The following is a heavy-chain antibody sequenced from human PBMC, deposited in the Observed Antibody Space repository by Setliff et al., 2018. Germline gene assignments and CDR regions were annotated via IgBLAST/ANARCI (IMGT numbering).Heavy chain of an antibody. CDR1: GGTFSDYH. D-gene: IGHD1-1*01. V-gene: IGHV4-34*01. Sequence: SETLSLTCAAYGGTFSDYHWTWIRQPPGKGLEWIGEINHSGSSRYSPSLKSRLTISVDTSKNQFSLKLNSVPAADTAVYYCARTGTYRYFDYWGRGTLVTVS. CDR3: ARTGTYRYFDY. CDR2: INHSGSS. J-gene: IGHJ4*02.